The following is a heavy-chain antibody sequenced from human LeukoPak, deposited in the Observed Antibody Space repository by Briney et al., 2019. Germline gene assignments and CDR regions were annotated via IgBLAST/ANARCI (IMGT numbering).Heavy chain of an antibody. Sequence: TLSLTCTVSGGSISSSSYYWGWIRQPPGKGLEWIGSIYYSGSTYYNPSLKSRVTVSVDTSKNEFSLKLSSVTAADTAVYFCARGEFYFDRTGYEQYFDYWGQGTLVTVSS. CDR3: ARGEFYFDRTGYEQYFDY. J-gene: IGHJ4*02. CDR1: GGSISSSSYY. V-gene: IGHV4-39*07. D-gene: IGHD3-22*01. CDR2: IYYSGST.